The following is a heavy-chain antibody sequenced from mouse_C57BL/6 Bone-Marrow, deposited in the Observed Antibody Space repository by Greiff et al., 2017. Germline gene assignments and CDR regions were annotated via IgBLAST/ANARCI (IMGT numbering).Heavy chain of an antibody. V-gene: IGHV1-69*01. CDR3: ARTGDYDDYYAMDY. D-gene: IGHD2-4*01. Sequence: QVQLQQPGAELVMPGASVKLSCKASGYTFTSYWMHWVKQRPGQGLEWIGEIDPSDSYTNYNQKFKGKSTLTVYKSTSTAYMQLSILTSEDSAVYYCARTGDYDDYYAMDYWGQGTSVTVSS. J-gene: IGHJ4*01. CDR2: IDPSDSYT. CDR1: GYTFTSYW.